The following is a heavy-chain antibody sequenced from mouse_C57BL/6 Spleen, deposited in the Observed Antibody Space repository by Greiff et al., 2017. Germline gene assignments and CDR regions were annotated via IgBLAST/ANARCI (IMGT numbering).Heavy chain of an antibody. CDR2: IYPGDGDT. CDR3: ANWDVY. CDR1: GYAFSSSW. Sequence: VQLQQSGPELVKPGASVKISCKASGYAFSSSWMNWVKQRPGKGLEWIGRIYPGDGDTNYNGKFKGKATLTADKSSSTAYMQLSSLTSEDTAIYYCANWDVYWGQGTTLTVSS. D-gene: IGHD4-1*01. J-gene: IGHJ2*01. V-gene: IGHV1-82*01.